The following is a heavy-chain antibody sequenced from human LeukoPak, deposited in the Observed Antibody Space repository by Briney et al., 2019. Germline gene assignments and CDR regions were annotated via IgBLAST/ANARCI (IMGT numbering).Heavy chain of an antibody. D-gene: IGHD1-26*01. V-gene: IGHV4-4*09. Sequence: PSETLSLTCTVSGGSISSYYWSWIRQPPGKGLEWIGYIYTSGSTNYNPSLKGRVTISVDTSKNQFSLKLSSVTAADTAVYYCAREGSGSYFDYWGQGTLVTVSS. CDR2: IYTSGST. CDR1: GGSISSYY. CDR3: AREGSGSYFDY. J-gene: IGHJ4*02.